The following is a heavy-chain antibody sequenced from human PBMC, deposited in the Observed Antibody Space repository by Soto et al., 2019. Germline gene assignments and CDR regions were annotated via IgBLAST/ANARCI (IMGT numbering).Heavy chain of an antibody. J-gene: IGHJ5*02. CDR3: ARSSIFGVVIYWFDP. D-gene: IGHD3-3*01. V-gene: IGHV4-39*01. CDR1: GGSISSSIYY. CDR2: IYYSGST. Sequence: PSETLSLTCTVSGGSISSSIYYWGWIRQPPGKGLEWIGSIYYSGSTYYNPSLKSRVTMSVDTSKNQFSLKLTSVTAADTAVYYCARSSIFGVVIYWFDPWGQGTLVTVSS.